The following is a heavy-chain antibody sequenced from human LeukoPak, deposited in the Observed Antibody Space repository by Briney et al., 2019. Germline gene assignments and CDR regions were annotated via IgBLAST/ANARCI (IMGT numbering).Heavy chain of an antibody. CDR2: ISGSGGST. V-gene: IGHV3-23*01. Sequence: GSLRLSCAASGFTFSSYAMSWVRQAPGKGLKWVSAISGSGGSTYYADSVKGRFTISRDNSKNTLYLQMNSLRAEDTAVYYCAKDPSYSSSWSYWGQGTLVTVSS. J-gene: IGHJ4*02. CDR1: GFTFSSYA. CDR3: AKDPSYSSSWSY. D-gene: IGHD6-13*01.